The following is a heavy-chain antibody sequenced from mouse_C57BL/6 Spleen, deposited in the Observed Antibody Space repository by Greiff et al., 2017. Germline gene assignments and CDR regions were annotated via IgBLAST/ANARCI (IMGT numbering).Heavy chain of an antibody. CDR2: ISGGGGNT. D-gene: IGHD4-1*01. CDR1: GFTFSSYT. V-gene: IGHV5-9*01. Sequence: EVKLVESGGGLVKPGGSLKLSCAASGFTFSSYTMSWVRQTPGQRLEWVATISGGGGNTYYPDSVKGRFTISRDNAKNTLYLQMSSLRSEDTALYYCARVPLTAYYFDYWGQGTTLTVSS. J-gene: IGHJ2*01. CDR3: ARVPLTAYYFDY.